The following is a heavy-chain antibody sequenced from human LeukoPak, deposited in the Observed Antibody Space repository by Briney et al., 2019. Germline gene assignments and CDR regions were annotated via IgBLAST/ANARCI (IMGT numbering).Heavy chain of an antibody. Sequence: GGSLRLSCAASGFTFSSYAMSWVRQAPGKGLEWVAVIPYDGSNKYYADSVKGRFTISRDNSKNTLYLQMNSLRAEDTAVYYCAKIITAAGINYWGQGTLVTVSS. CDR1: GFTFSSYA. V-gene: IGHV3-30-3*02. CDR2: IPYDGSNK. D-gene: IGHD6-13*01. CDR3: AKIITAAGINY. J-gene: IGHJ4*02.